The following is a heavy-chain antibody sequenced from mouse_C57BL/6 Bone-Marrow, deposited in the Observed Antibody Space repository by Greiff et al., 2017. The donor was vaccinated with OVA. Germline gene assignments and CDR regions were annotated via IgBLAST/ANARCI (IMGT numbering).Heavy chain of an antibody. J-gene: IGHJ1*03. D-gene: IGHD4-1*02. V-gene: IGHV1-50*01. CDR2: IDPSDSYT. Sequence: QVQLQQPGAELVKPGASVKLSCKASGYTFTSYWMQWVKQRPGQGLEWIGEIDPSDSYTNYNQKFKGKATLTVDTSSSTAYMQLSSRTSEDSAVYYCARQLVHRSYWDFDVWGTGTTVTVSS. CDR1: GYTFTSYW. CDR3: ARQLVHRSYWDFDV.